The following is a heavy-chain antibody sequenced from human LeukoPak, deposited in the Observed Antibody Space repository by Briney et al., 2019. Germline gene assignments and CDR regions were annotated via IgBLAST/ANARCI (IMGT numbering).Heavy chain of an antibody. V-gene: IGHV3-21*01. D-gene: IGHD3-10*02. J-gene: IGHJ6*04. CDR1: GFTFSSYS. CDR2: ISSSSSYI. Sequence: GGSLRLPCAASGFTFSSYSMNWVRQAPGKGLEWVSSISSSSSYIYYADSVRGRFTISRDNAKNSLYLQMNSLRAEDTAVYYCAELGITMIGGVWGKGTTVTISS. CDR3: AELGITMIGGV.